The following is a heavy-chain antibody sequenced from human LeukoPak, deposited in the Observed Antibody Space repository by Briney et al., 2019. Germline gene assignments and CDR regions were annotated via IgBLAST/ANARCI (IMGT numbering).Heavy chain of an antibody. CDR1: GGSISIYY. Sequence: PSETLSLTCTVSGGSISIYYWSWIRQPAGKGLDWIGRSYTSGSTNYNPSLKSRVTMSVDTSKNQFSLKLSSVTAADTAVYYCARVNYSYGTLDYWGQGTLVTVSS. V-gene: IGHV4-4*07. D-gene: IGHD5-18*01. CDR2: SYTSGST. J-gene: IGHJ4*02. CDR3: ARVNYSYGTLDY.